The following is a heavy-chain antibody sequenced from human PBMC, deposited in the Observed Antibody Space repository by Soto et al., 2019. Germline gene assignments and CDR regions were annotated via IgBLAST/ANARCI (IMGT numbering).Heavy chain of an antibody. D-gene: IGHD3-22*01. J-gene: IGHJ6*02. V-gene: IGHV1-2*02. Sequence: ASVKVSCKASGYTFTGYYMHWVRQAPGQGLEWMGWINPNSGGTNYAQKFQGRVTMTRDTSISTAYMELSRLRSDDTAVYYCAPSGGHYYDSSGYYLAEPYGMDVWGQGTTVTVSS. CDR2: INPNSGGT. CDR1: GYTFTGYY. CDR3: APSGGHYYDSSGYYLAEPYGMDV.